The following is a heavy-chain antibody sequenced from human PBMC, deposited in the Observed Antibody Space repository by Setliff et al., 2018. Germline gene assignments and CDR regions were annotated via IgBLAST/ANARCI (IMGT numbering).Heavy chain of an antibody. CDR3: AAARITIFGVVTPLDY. Sequence: GGSLRLSCAASGYTFSSYSMNWVRQAPGKGLEWVSSISSSSSYIYYADSVKGRFTISRDNAKNSLYLQMNSLRAEDTAVYYCAAARITIFGVVTPLDYWGQGTLVTVSS. D-gene: IGHD3-3*01. CDR1: GYTFSSYS. V-gene: IGHV3-21*01. J-gene: IGHJ4*02. CDR2: ISSSSSYI.